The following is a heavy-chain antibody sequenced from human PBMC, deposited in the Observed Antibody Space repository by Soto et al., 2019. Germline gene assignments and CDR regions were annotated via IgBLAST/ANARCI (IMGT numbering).Heavy chain of an antibody. J-gene: IGHJ6*02. CDR1: GGSISSYY. D-gene: IGHD4-17*01. Sequence: QVQLQESGPGLVKPSETLSLTCTVSGGSISSYYWSWIRQPPGKGLEWIGYIYYSGSTNYNPSLKSRVTISVDTSKNQFSLKLSSVTAADTAVYYCARALLYGDNYYYGMDVWGQGTTVTVSS. CDR3: ARALLYGDNYYYGMDV. V-gene: IGHV4-59*01. CDR2: IYYSGST.